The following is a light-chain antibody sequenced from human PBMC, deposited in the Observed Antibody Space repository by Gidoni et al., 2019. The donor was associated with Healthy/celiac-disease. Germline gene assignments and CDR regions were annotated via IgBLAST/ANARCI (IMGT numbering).Light chain of an antibody. CDR2: AAS. CDR3: QQSYSTSMYT. Sequence: DIQMTQSPSSLSASVGDRVTITCRASQSISSYLNWYQQKPGKAPKLLIYAASSLQSGVPSRFSGSGSGTDFTLTISSLLPEDFATYYCQQSYSTSMYTFGQGTKLEIK. CDR1: QSISSY. J-gene: IGKJ2*01. V-gene: IGKV1-39*01.